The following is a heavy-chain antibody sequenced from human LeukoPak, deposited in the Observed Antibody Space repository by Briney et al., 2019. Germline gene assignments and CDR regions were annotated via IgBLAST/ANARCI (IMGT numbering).Heavy chain of an antibody. CDR2: INPSGGST. J-gene: IGHJ6*03. CDR3: ARDGPGVSFYYYYYYMDV. D-gene: IGHD7-27*01. Sequence: ASVKVSCKASGYTFTSYYMHWVRQAPGQGLEWMGIINPSGGSTSYAQKFQGRVTMTTDTSTSTVYMELSSLRSEDTAVYYCARDGPGVSFYYYYYYMDVWGKGTTVTVSS. V-gene: IGHV1-46*01. CDR1: GYTFTSYY.